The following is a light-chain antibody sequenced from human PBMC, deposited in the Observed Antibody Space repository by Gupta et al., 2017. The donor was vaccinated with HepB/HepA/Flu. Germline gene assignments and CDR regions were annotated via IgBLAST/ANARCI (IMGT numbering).Light chain of an antibody. CDR3: MQALQTPVT. J-gene: IGKJ2*01. Sequence: VMTQSPLSLPVTPGEPASISCRSSQSLLQSNGYNYLDWYLQKPGQSPKVLIYLASNRASGGPERVRGRGSGKEFTLKNSRVEAEDVGVYYCMQALQTPVTFGQGTKLEIK. V-gene: IGKV2-28*01. CDR1: QSLLQSNGYNY. CDR2: LAS.